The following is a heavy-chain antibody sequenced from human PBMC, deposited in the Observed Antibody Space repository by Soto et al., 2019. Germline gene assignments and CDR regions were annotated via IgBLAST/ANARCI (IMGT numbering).Heavy chain of an antibody. CDR2: MSSDGSRI. CDR3: AKNEGVGGTRGLFDS. Sequence: QVQLVESGGGAVQPGESLRLSCVASGFDFTYYAMHWVRQAPGKGLESVAVMSSDGSRIHHTDSVKVRFTISRDNSKNTLYLQMNSLRKEDTAVYFCAKNEGVGGTRGLFDSWGQGTLVSVSS. V-gene: IGHV3-30*18. J-gene: IGHJ4*02. D-gene: IGHD1-26*01. CDR1: GFDFTYYA.